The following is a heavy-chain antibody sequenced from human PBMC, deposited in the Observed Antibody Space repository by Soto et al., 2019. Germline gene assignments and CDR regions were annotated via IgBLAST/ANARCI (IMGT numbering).Heavy chain of an antibody. V-gene: IGHV3-15*07. CDR1: GFTFSNAW. CDR2: IKSKTDGGTT. D-gene: IGHD3-10*01. J-gene: IGHJ5*02. CDR3: TTDGAVYASGSYETGDWFDP. Sequence: GGSLRLSCAASGFTFSNAWMNWVRQAPGKGLAWVGRIKSKTDGGTTDYAAPVKGRFTISRDDSKDTLYLQMNSLKTDDTAVYYCTTDGAVYASGSYETGDWFDPWGQGTLVTVSS.